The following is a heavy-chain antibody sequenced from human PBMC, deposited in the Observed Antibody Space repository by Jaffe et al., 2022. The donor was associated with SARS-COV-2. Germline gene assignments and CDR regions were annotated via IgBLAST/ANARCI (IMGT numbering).Heavy chain of an antibody. J-gene: IGHJ3*01. CDR1: GGSFSGYY. CDR3: ARDWELRSVAFDV. Sequence: QVQLRQWGAGLLKPSETLSLTCAVYGGSFSGYYWSWIRQPPGKGLEWIGEINHSGSTNHNASLKSRVSISVDTSKNQFSLKLTSVTAADTAVYYCARDWELRSVAFDVWGQGTRVTVSS. V-gene: IGHV4-34*01. D-gene: IGHD1-26*01. CDR2: INHSGST.